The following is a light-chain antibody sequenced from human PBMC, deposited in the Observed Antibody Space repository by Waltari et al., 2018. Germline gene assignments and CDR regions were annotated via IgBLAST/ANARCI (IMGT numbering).Light chain of an antibody. Sequence: EIVLTQSPATLSLSPGDRATLSCRASQSIRSYLVWYQQKPGQAPRLLIYDASKRTTGIPARFSGSGSGTDFTFTISSLEPEDFAVYYCQQRNSWTVRVTFGEGTKVEIK. V-gene: IGKV3-11*01. CDR2: DAS. CDR3: QQRNSWTVRVT. J-gene: IGKJ4*01. CDR1: QSIRSY.